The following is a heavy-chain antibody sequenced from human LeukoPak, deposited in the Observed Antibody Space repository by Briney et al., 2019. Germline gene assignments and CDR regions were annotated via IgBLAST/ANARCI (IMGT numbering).Heavy chain of an antibody. CDR3: AKDICKGRAQLLVSGGSRYYDY. V-gene: IGHV3-9*01. Sequence: PGGSLRLSCAASGFTFDDYAMHWVRQAPGKGLEWVSGISWNSGSIGYADSVKGRFTISRDNAKNSLYLQMNSLRAEDTALYYCAKDICKGRAQLLVSGGSRYYDYWGQGTLVTVSS. D-gene: IGHD2-15*01. CDR1: GFTFDDYA. J-gene: IGHJ4*02. CDR2: ISWNSGSI.